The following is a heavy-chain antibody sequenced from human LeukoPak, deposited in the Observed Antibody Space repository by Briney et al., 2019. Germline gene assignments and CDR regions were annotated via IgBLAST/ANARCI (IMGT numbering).Heavy chain of an antibody. V-gene: IGHV5-51*01. D-gene: IGHD4-23*01. CDR2: IDPGDSDT. CDR3: ASRDYGGKHFDY. Sequence: GESLKISCKGSGFTFSSYWIAWVRQMPGKGLEWMGIIDPGDSDTRYSPSFQGQVTISGDKSISTAYLQWSSLKASDTAMYYCASRDYGGKHFDYWGQGTLVTVSS. CDR1: GFTFSSYW. J-gene: IGHJ4*02.